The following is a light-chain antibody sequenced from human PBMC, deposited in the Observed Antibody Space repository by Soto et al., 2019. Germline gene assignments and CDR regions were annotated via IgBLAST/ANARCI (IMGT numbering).Light chain of an antibody. CDR3: QRRSNLVT. CDR2: GAS. Sequence: ENGLTQSPVALSLSPGERATLSCRASQSVSNNYLAWYQQKPGQAPRLLIYGASNRATGIPDRFSGSGSGTDFTLTISILEPEDLAVYCCQRRSNLVTFGQGTKVDI. CDR1: QSVSNNY. V-gene: IGKV3D-20*02. J-gene: IGKJ1*01.